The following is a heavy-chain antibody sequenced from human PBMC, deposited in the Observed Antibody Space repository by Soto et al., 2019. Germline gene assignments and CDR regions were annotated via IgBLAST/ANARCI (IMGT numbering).Heavy chain of an antibody. CDR3: ARGEYYDFWIGYPHRSWYYYGMDV. CDR2: IYYSGST. D-gene: IGHD3-3*01. J-gene: IGHJ6*02. CDR1: GGSISSGGYY. Sequence: QVQLQESGPGLVKPSQTLSLTCTVSGGSISSGGYYWSWIRQHPGKGLEWIGYIYYSGSTYYNPCLKSRDTISVDTSKNQFSLKLSSVTAADTAVYYCARGEYYDFWIGYPHRSWYYYGMDVWGQGTTVTVSS. V-gene: IGHV4-31*03.